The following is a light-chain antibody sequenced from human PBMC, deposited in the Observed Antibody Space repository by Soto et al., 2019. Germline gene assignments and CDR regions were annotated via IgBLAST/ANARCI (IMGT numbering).Light chain of an antibody. CDR1: QGISNY. V-gene: IGKV1-27*01. J-gene: IGKJ2*01. CDR2: SAS. Sequence: DIQMTQSPSSLSASVGDRVTITCRASQGISNYLAWYQQKPGKVPKLLIYSASTLQSGVPSRFSGSGSGPDFTLTITSLQPEDVACYYCQKCDSSPYTFGQGTKLEIK. CDR3: QKCDSSPYT.